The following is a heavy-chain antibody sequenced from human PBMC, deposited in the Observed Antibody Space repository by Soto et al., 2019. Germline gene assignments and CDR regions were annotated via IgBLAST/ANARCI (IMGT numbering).Heavy chain of an antibody. CDR3: ARLGYDSSGYYCDY. J-gene: IGHJ4*02. CDR2: IYYSGST. CDR1: GGSISSSSYY. V-gene: IGHV4-39*01. D-gene: IGHD3-22*01. Sequence: SETLSLTCTVSGGSISSSSYYWGWIRQPPGKGLEWIGSIYYSGSTYYNPSLKSRVTISVDTSKNQFSLKLSSVTAADTAVYYCARLGYDSSGYYCDYWGQGTLVTVSS.